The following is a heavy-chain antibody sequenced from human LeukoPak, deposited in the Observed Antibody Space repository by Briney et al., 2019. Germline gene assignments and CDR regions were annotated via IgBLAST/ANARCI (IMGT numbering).Heavy chain of an antibody. Sequence: GGSLRLSCAASAFTFNTYWMHWVRQVPGRGLEWVSRINGDESSTNYADSVKGRFTISRDNAKDTLYLHMNSLRDEDTAIYYCASRNGFLEWSIGAFDIWGQGTVVTVSS. V-gene: IGHV3-74*01. CDR3: ASRNGFLEWSIGAFDI. J-gene: IGHJ3*02. CDR2: INGDESST. CDR1: AFTFNTYW. D-gene: IGHD3-3*01.